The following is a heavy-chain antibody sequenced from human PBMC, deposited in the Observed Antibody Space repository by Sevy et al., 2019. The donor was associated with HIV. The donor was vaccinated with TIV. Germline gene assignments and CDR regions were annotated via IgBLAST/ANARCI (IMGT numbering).Heavy chain of an antibody. Sequence: GGSLRLSCAASGFTFSSYGMHWVRQAPGKGLEWVAVIWYDGSNKYYADSVKGRFTISRDNSKNTLYLQMNSLRAEDTAEYYCASCSIAVQLYFEHWGQGTTVTVSS. CDR3: ASCSIAVQLYFEH. CDR2: IWYDGSNK. V-gene: IGHV3-33*01. D-gene: IGHD1-1*01. CDR1: GFTFSSYG. J-gene: IGHJ1*01.